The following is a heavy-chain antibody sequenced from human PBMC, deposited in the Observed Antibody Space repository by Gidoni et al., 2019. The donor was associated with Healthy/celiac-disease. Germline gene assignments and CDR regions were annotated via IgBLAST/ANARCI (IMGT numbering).Heavy chain of an antibody. D-gene: IGHD4-17*01. J-gene: IGHJ3*02. CDR1: GFTFSSYG. CDR3: AKAAPYGAFDI. CDR2: ISYDGSNN. Sequence: QVQLVESGGGVVQPGRSLRLSCAASGFTFSSYGMHWVRQAPGKGLEWVAVISYDGSNNYYADSVKGRFTISRDNSKNTLYLQMNSLRAEDTAVYYCAKAAPYGAFDIWGQGTMVTVSS. V-gene: IGHV3-30*18.